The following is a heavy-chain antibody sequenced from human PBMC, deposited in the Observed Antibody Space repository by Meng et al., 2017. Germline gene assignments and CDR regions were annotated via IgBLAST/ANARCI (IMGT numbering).Heavy chain of an antibody. Sequence: QLLHSGPVLGNPSQTLSLICAISGDSVSSNSAAWNWIRQSPSRGLEWLGRAYYRSKWYHDYAESVKSRISIDPDTSKNQFSLQLRSVTPEDSAVYYCARGSYSFDSWGQRTLVTVSS. CDR2: AYYRSKWYH. J-gene: IGHJ4*02. CDR1: GDSVSSNSAA. D-gene: IGHD1-26*01. CDR3: ARGSYSFDS. V-gene: IGHV6-1*01.